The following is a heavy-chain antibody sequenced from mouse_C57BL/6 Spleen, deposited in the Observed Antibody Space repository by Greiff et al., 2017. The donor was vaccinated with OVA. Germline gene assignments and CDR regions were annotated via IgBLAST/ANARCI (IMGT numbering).Heavy chain of an antibody. CDR2: IHPSGGDT. V-gene: IGHV1-74*01. CDR1: GYTFTSYW. Sequence: VQLQQPGADLVKPGASVKVSCKASGYTFTSYWMHWVKQRPGQGLEWIGRIHPSGGDTNYNQKFKGKATLPVDNSSSTAYMQLIILTSADSPVYYCAPTVVAPGYAMDYWGQGTSVTVSS. D-gene: IGHD1-1*01. CDR3: APTVVAPGYAMDY. J-gene: IGHJ4*01.